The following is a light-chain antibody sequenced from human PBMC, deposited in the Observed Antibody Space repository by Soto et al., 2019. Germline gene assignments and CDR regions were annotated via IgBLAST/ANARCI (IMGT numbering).Light chain of an antibody. V-gene: IGKV3-11*01. CDR3: QQRSSWPRIT. Sequence: DIVLTQSPATLSLSPGERAALSCRASESVRTYIAWYQQKPGQAPRLLIYDASNRATGIPARFSGSGSGTDFTLTISSREPEDVAVYYCQQRSSWPRITFGQGTRLEI. J-gene: IGKJ5*01. CDR1: ESVRTY. CDR2: DAS.